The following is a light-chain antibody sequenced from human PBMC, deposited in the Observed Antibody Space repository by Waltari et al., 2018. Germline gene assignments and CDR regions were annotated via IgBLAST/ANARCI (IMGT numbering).Light chain of an antibody. Sequence: CRSGQSVSGSSLVWSQLNPGQAPRLLIHGAATRAPGIPDRFSGSGSGTDFILTITRLEPEDFAVYFCQHYGSSAMFTFGQGTKLEIK. CDR3: QHYGSSAMFT. CDR2: GAA. J-gene: IGKJ2*01. V-gene: IGKV3-20*01. CDR1: QSVSGSS.